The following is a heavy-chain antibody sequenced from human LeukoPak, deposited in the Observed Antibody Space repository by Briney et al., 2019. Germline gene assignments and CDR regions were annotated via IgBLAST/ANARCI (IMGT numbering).Heavy chain of an antibody. CDR3: ARGGDSGYDPYFDY. CDR1: GFTFSTYG. CDR2: ISYDGSTK. J-gene: IGHJ4*02. D-gene: IGHD5-12*01. V-gene: IGHV3-30*03. Sequence: GGSLRLACTASGFTFSTYGMHWVRQAPGKGLEWVTLISYDGSTKYYSDSVKGRFTISRDNAKKSLYLQMNSLRAEDTAVYYCARGGDSGYDPYFDYWGQGTLVTVSS.